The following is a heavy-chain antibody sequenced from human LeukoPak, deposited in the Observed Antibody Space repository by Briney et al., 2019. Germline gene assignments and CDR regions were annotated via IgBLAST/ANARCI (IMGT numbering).Heavy chain of an antibody. CDR3: ARRADIVATIDY. CDR1: GYSVTSYW. V-gene: IGHV5-51*01. Sequence: AESLQISCKGSGYSVTSYWIGWVRQMPGKGLEWMGIIYPGDSDTRYSPSFQGQVTISADKSISTAYLQWSSLKASDTAMYYCARRADIVATIDYWGQGTLVTVSS. D-gene: IGHD5-12*01. J-gene: IGHJ4*02. CDR2: IYPGDSDT.